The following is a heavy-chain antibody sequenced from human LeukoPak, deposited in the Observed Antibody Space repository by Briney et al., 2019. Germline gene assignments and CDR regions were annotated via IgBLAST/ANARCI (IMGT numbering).Heavy chain of an antibody. D-gene: IGHD6-6*01. CDR1: AFTFSRFS. CDR2: ISSTSNTI. CDR3: ARGLAAHNY. J-gene: IGHJ4*02. Sequence: GGSLRLSCAASAFTFSRFSMNWVRQAPGKGLEWVSYISSTSNTIDYADSVKGRFTISRDNAKNSLYLQMNSLRAEDTAVYYCARGLAAHNYWGQGTLVTVSS. V-gene: IGHV3-48*01.